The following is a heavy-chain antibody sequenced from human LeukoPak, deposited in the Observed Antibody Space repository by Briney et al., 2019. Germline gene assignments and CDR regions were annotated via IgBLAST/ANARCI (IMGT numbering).Heavy chain of an antibody. J-gene: IGHJ4*02. D-gene: IGHD2-2*02. CDR1: GYGFPNYW. CDR2: IYPGDSDT. Sequence: GESLKISCKGSGYGFPNYWIGWVRQMPGKGLEWMGLIYPGDSDTRYSPSFQGQVTISADKSIGTAYLQWSSLKSSDTTTYYCAIGGDSSTGCYRCFNYWGQGTLVTVSS. V-gene: IGHV5-51*01. CDR3: AIGGDSSTGCYRCFNY.